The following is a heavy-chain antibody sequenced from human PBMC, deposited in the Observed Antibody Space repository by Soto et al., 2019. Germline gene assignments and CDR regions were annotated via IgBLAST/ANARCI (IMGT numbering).Heavy chain of an antibody. D-gene: IGHD3-9*01. CDR3: AXTGPDLDWLLPAGWFDP. CDR1: GGSFSGYY. CDR2: INHSGST. Sequence: PSETLSLTCAVYGGSFSGYYWSWIRQPPGKGLEWIGEINHSGSTYYNPSLKSRVTMSVDTSKNQFSLKLSSVTAVDTAVYYCAXTGPDLDWLLPAGWFDPWGQGTLVTVSS. J-gene: IGHJ5*02. V-gene: IGHV4-34*01.